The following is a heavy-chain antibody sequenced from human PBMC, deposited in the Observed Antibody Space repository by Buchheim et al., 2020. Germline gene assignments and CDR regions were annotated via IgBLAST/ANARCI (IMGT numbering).Heavy chain of an antibody. D-gene: IGHD1-14*01. V-gene: IGHV4-34*01. Sequence: QVQLQQWGAGLLKPSETLSLTCAVYGGSFSDYYWNWIRQLPEKGLEWIGEIHQRGSTKYNPSLKSRATMPVAASKNQFSLGVTSVTAADTAVYYCARGPGARRTLDYWGQGTL. CDR2: IHQRGST. J-gene: IGHJ4*02. CDR3: ARGPGARRTLDY. CDR1: GGSFSDYY.